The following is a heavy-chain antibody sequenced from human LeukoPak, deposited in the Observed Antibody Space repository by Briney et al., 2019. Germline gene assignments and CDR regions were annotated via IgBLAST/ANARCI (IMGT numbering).Heavy chain of an antibody. D-gene: IGHD7-27*01. J-gene: IGHJ4*02. CDR2: IKSKTDGGTT. CDR3: TTDLDVGIELFDY. Sequence: XXVGRIKSKTDGGTTDYAAPVKGRFTISRDDSKNTLYLQMNSLKTEDTAVYYCTTDLDVGIELFDYWGQGTLVTVSS. V-gene: IGHV3-15*01.